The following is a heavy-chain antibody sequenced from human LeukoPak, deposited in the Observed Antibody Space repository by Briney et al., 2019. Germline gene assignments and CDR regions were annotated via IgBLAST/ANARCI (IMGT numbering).Heavy chain of an antibody. V-gene: IGHV2-26*01. J-gene: IGHJ5*02. CDR2: IFPNDEK. CDR3: ARIRGLGVNWFDP. Sequence: SGPTLVNPTETLTLTCTVSGFSLSNARMGVSWIRQPPGKALEWLAHIFPNDEKSYSTSLKSRLTISKDTSKSQVVLTMTNMDPVDTATYYCARIRGLGVNWFDPWGQGTLVTVSS. CDR1: GFSLSNARMG. D-gene: IGHD3-10*01.